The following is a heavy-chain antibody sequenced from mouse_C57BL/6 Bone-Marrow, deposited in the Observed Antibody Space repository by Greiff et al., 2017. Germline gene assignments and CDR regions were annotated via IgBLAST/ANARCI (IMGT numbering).Heavy chain of an antibody. V-gene: IGHV1-69*01. D-gene: IGHD1-1*01. Sequence: VQLQQPGAELVMPGASVKLSCKASGYTFTSYWMHWVKQRPGQGLEWIGEIDPSDSYTNYNQKFKGKYTLTVDKSSSTAYMQLSSLTSEDSAVYYCAREKAFITTVVAHFDYWGQGTTLTVSS. CDR1: GYTFTSYW. J-gene: IGHJ2*01. CDR3: AREKAFITTVVAHFDY. CDR2: IDPSDSYT.